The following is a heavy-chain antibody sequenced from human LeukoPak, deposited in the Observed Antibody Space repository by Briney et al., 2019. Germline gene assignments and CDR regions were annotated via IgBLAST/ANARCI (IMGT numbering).Heavy chain of an antibody. CDR2: INHSGST. CDR3: ARVHCSSTSCYYYYGMDV. D-gene: IGHD2-2*01. J-gene: IGHJ6*02. CDR1: GGSFSGYY. V-gene: IGHV4-34*01. Sequence: PSETLSLTCAVYGGSFSGYYWSWIRQPPGKGLEWIGEINHSGSTNYNPSLKSRVTISVDTSKNQFSLKLSSVTAADTAGYYCARVHCSSTSCYYYYGMDVWGQGTTVTVSS.